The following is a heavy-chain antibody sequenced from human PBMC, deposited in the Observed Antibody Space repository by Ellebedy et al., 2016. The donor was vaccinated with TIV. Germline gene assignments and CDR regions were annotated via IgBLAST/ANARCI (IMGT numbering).Heavy chain of an antibody. CDR3: ARAGEVYSSDRDFDY. J-gene: IGHJ4*02. Sequence: SETLSLTXTVSGDSVSSYYWSWIRQPPGKGLEWVGYIYYTASTTYNPSLKSRVTISADTSKNQISLKLSSVTAADTAVYYCARAGEVYSSDRDFDYWGQGTLVAVSS. D-gene: IGHD4-11*01. CDR1: GDSVSSYY. V-gene: IGHV4-59*02. CDR2: IYYTAST.